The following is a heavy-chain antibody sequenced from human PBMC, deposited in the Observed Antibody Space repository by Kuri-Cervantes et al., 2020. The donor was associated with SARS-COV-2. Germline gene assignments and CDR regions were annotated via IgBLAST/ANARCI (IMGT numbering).Heavy chain of an antibody. CDR3: ARGGGIVVVTAAIEFLRRFDP. D-gene: IGHD2-2*01. Sequence: GGSLRLSCAASGFTFSSYGMHWVRQAPGKGLEWVAVIWYDGSNKYYADSVKGRFTISRDNSKNTLYLQMNSMRAEDTAVYYCARGGGIVVVTAAIEFLRRFDPWGQGTLVTVSS. CDR1: GFTFSSYG. CDR2: IWYDGSNK. V-gene: IGHV3-33*08. J-gene: IGHJ5*02.